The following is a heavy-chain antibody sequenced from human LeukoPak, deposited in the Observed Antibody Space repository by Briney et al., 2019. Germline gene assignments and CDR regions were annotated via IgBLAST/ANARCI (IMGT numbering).Heavy chain of an antibody. V-gene: IGHV4-59*08. CDR2: IHYSGYT. CDR3: VRGRGRWLQFDS. J-gene: IGHJ4*02. CDR1: GGSINNYY. Sequence: SETLSLTCTVSGGSINNYYWSWIRQPPGKGLEWIAYIHYSGYTTYNPSLKSRVTMSLDTSKNQFSLKLSSVTAADTAVYYCVRGRGRWLQFDSWGQGTLVTVSS. D-gene: IGHD5-24*01.